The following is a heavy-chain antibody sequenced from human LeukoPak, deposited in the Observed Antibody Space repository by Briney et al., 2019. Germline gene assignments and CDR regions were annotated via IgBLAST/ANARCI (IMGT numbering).Heavy chain of an antibody. D-gene: IGHD1-7*01. CDR3: ARARNCDY. CDR1: EFTFTSYW. CDR2: INQDGSEK. V-gene: IGHV3-7*05. Sequence: GGSLRLSCAASEFTFTSYWMSWVRQAPGKGLEWVANINQDGSEKYYVDSVKGRFTISRDNAKNSLFLQMNSLRAEDTAVYYCARARNCDYWGQGTLVTVCS. J-gene: IGHJ4*02.